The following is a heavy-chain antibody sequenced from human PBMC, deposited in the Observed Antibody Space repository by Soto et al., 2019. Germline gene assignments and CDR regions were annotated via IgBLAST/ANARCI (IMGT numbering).Heavy chain of an antibody. V-gene: IGHV3-9*01. J-gene: IGHJ4*02. CDR3: AKGGATMLVVAPDY. Sequence: PGGSLRLSXAASGFTFDDYAMHWVRQAPGKGLEWVSGISWNSGSIGYADSVKGRFTISRDNTKNSLYLQMSSLRAEDTALYYCAKGGATMLVVAPDYWGQGTLVTVSS. D-gene: IGHD3-22*01. CDR1: GFTFDDYA. CDR2: ISWNSGSI.